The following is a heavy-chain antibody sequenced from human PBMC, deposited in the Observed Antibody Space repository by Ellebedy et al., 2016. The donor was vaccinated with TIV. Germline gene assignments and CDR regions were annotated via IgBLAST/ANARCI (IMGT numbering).Heavy chain of an antibody. CDR3: ARASSLAPRPGRRSFILDD. Sequence: GSLRLSCAVYGGSFSGYYWSWIRQPPGKGLEWIGEINHSGSANYNPSLKSRVTISVDTSKNQFSLKLSSVTAADTAVYYCARASSLAPRPGRRSFILDDWGQGTTVTVS. CDR2: INHSGSA. J-gene: IGHJ6*02. V-gene: IGHV4-34*01. CDR1: GGSFSGYY. D-gene: IGHD6-6*01.